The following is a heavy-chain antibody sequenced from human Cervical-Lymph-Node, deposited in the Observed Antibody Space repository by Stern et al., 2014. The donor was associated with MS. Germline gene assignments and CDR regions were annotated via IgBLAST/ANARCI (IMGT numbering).Heavy chain of an antibody. V-gene: IGHV4-59*08. Sequence: MQLVESGPGLMKPSETLSLTCTVSDASISSFYWSWIRQSPGKGLAWIGYIYHSGYTKYNPSLQARFTIAVDPSKTHFPLPLSSVTAADTAMYYCARLTYYDSTGYFDPWGQGIQVTVSS. D-gene: IGHD3-22*01. CDR2: IYHSGYT. CDR1: DASISSFY. CDR3: ARLTYYDSTGYFDP. J-gene: IGHJ5*02.